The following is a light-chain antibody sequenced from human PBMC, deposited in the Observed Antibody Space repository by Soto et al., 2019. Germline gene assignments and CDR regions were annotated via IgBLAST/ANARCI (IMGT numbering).Light chain of an antibody. CDR1: SSDIGAYNF. CDR2: DVN. Sequence: QSVLTQPASVSGSPGQSITISCTGTSSDIGAYNFVSRYQQHPGKAPKLMLYDVNIRPSGVSNRFSGSKSGNTASLTISGLQAEDEADYYCTSWTTSTTMIFGGGTKVTV. V-gene: IGLV2-14*03. J-gene: IGLJ2*01. CDR3: TSWTTSTTMI.